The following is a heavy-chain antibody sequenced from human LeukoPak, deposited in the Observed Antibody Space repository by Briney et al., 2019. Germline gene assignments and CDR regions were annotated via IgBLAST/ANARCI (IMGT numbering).Heavy chain of an antibody. CDR1: GFTFSSYE. J-gene: IGHJ4*02. V-gene: IGHV3-48*03. CDR3: ARDSSMLRGPLVIYYFDF. CDR2: ISSSGSTI. D-gene: IGHD3-10*01. Sequence: LGGSLRLSCAASGFTFSSYEMNWVRQAPGKGLEWVSYISSSGSTIYYADSVKGRFTISRDNAKNSLYLQMNSLRAEDTAVYYCARDSSMLRGPLVIYYFDFWGQGTLVTVSS.